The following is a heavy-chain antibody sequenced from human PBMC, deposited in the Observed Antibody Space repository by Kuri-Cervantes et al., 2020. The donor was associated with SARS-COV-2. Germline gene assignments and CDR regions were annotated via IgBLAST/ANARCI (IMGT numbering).Heavy chain of an antibody. CDR1: GFTFSSYA. J-gene: IGHJ4*02. D-gene: IGHD3-16*02. V-gene: IGHV3-23*01. CDR3: AKPLDVWGSYRYTK. CDR2: ISGSGGST. Sequence: GESLKISCAASGFTFSSYAMSWVRQAPGKGLEGVSAISGSGGSTYYADSVKGRFTISRDNSKNTLYLQMNSLRAEDTAVYYCAKPLDVWGSYRYTKWGQGTLVTVSS.